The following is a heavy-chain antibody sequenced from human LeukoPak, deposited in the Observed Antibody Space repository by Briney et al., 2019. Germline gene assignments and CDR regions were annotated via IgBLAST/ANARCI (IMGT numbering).Heavy chain of an antibody. V-gene: IGHV3-23*01. Sequence: GGSLRLSCAASGFTFSSYAMSWVRQAPGKGLEWVSAISGSGGSTYYADSVKGRFTISRDNSKNTLYLQMNSLRAEDTAVYYCAKDGSGSYYNLNWFDPWGQGTLVTVSS. CDR3: AKDGSGSYYNLNWFDP. D-gene: IGHD3-10*01. J-gene: IGHJ5*02. CDR1: GFTFSSYA. CDR2: ISGSGGST.